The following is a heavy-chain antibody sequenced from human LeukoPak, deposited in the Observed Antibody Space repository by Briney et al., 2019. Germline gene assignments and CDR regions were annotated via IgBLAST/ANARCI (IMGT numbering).Heavy chain of an antibody. CDR1: GDSVSSNSAS. J-gene: IGHJ4*02. CDR3: ARDRPNSSAWTPLDY. V-gene: IGHV6-1*01. CDR2: TYYRSKWYY. D-gene: IGHD6-19*01. Sequence: SQTLSLTGAISGDSVSSNSASWNWIRQSPSRGLEWLGRTYYRSKWYYEYALSVKSRITINPDTSKNQFSLQLNSVTPEDTAVYYCARDRPNSSAWTPLDYWGQGTLVTVSS.